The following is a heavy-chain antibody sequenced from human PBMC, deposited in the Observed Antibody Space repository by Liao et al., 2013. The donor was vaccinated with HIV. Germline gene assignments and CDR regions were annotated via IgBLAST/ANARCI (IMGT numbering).Heavy chain of an antibody. CDR2: IFTSGST. CDR1: GASISSGSYY. Sequence: QVQLQESGPGLVKPSQTLSLTCTVSGASISSGSYYWSWIRQPAGKGLEWIGRIFTSGSTIYNPSLKSRVTISVDTSKNQFSLKLSSVTAADTAVYYCARVLSTVTTDYYYYYMDVWGKGTTVTVSS. V-gene: IGHV4-61*02. J-gene: IGHJ6*03. CDR3: ARVLSTVTTDYYYYYMDV. D-gene: IGHD4-11*01.